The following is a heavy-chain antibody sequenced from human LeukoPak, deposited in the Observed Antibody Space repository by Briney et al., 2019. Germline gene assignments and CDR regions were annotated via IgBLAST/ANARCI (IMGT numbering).Heavy chain of an antibody. CDR3: AREATCSSTSCSADY. D-gene: IGHD2-2*01. J-gene: IGHJ4*02. CDR2: ISAYNGNT. Sequence: GASVKVSCKASGYTFTSYGISWVRQAPGQGLEWMGWISAYNGNTNYAQKLQGRVTMTTDTSTSTAYMELRSLRSDDTAVYYCAREATCSSTSCSADYWGQGTLVTVSS. CDR1: GYTFTSYG. V-gene: IGHV1-18*01.